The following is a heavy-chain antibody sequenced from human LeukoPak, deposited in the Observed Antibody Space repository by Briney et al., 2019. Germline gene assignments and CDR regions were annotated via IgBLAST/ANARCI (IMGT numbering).Heavy chain of an antibody. CDR3: ARDTRFLEWLGWFDP. D-gene: IGHD3-3*01. CDR2: IKQDGSEK. V-gene: IGHV3-7*01. J-gene: IGHJ5*02. CDR1: GFTFSSYW. Sequence: GGSLRLSCAAPGFTFSSYWMSWVRQAPGKGLEWVANIKQDGSEKYYVDSVKGRFTISRDNAKNSLYLQMNSLRAEDTAVYYCARDTRFLEWLGWFDPWGQGTLVTVSS.